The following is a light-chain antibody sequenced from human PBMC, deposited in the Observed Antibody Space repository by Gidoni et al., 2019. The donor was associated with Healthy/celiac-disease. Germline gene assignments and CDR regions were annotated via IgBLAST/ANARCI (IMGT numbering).Light chain of an antibody. CDR1: QSVSSSY. CDR2: GAS. V-gene: IGKV3-20*01. J-gene: IGKJ1*01. CDR3: QQYGSSPPWT. Sequence: EIVLTQSPGTLSWSPGERATLSCRASQSVSSSYLAWYQQKPGQAPRLLIYGASSRATGIPDRFSGSGSGTDFTLTISRLEPEDFAVYYCQQYGSSPPWTFXXXTKVEIK.